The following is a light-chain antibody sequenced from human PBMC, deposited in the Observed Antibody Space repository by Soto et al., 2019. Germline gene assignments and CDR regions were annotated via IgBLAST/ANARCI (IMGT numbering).Light chain of an antibody. CDR2: DAS. CDR1: QSVGSN. J-gene: IGKJ2*01. CDR3: QQYKMWPPYT. Sequence: EIVMSQSPATLSVSPGERVTLSCRASQSVGSNLAWFQQTPGQAPRLLIYDASTRATGIPARFSGSGSGTEFTLTISSLQSEDLAVYYCQQYKMWPPYTFGQGTKVDI. V-gene: IGKV3-15*01.